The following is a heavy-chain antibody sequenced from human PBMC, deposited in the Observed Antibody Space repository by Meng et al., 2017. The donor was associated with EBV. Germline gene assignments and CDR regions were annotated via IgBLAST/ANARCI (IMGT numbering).Heavy chain of an antibody. CDR1: GYTFTSYA. Sequence: QVQLVQSGAEVKKPGASVKVSCKASGYTFTSYAMHWVRQAPGQRLEWMGWINAGNGNTKYSQKFQGRVTITRDTSASTAYMELSSLRSEDTAVYYCARVGGMITMVRYGMDVWGQGTTVTVS. V-gene: IGHV1-3*01. CDR3: ARVGGMITMVRYGMDV. J-gene: IGHJ6*02. CDR2: INAGNGNT. D-gene: IGHD3-10*01.